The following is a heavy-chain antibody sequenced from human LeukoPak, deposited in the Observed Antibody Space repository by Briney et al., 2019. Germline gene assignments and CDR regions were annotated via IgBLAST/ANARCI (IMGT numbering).Heavy chain of an antibody. Sequence: ASVKVSCKASGYTFTSYDINWVRQATGQGLEWMGWMNPNSGNTGYAQKFQGRVTITRNTSISTAYMELSSLRSEDTAVYYCARAPMRADDNWFDPWGQGTLVTVSS. CDR3: ARAPMRADDNWFDP. CDR2: MNPNSGNT. J-gene: IGHJ5*02. V-gene: IGHV1-8*03. CDR1: GYTFTSYD.